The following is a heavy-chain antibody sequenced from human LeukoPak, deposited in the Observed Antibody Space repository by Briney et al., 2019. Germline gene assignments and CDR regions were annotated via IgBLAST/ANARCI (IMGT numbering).Heavy chain of an antibody. CDR3: ARVSYYYDSSGYYQQANNWFDP. CDR1: GYTFTSYG. J-gene: IGHJ5*02. V-gene: IGHV1-18*01. D-gene: IGHD3-22*01. CDR2: ISAYNGNT. Sequence: ASVKVSCKASGYTFTSYGISWVRQAPGQGLEWMGWISAYNGNTNYAQKLQGRVTMTTDTSTSTAYMELRSLRSDDTAVYYCARVSYYYDSSGYYQQANNWFDPWGQGTLVTVSS.